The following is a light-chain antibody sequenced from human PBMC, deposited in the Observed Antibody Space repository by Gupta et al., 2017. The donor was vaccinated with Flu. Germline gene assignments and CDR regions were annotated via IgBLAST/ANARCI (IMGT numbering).Light chain of an antibody. V-gene: IGLV3-25*02. CDR2: KDT. Sequence: SYDLTQPPSVSVSPGQTARITCSGDAVPKQYSYWYQQKPGQAPVLVMSKDTERPSGIPGRFSGSTSGTTVTLTITGVQAEDEAEYYCQSADSSGSYFVFGGGTKLTVL. J-gene: IGLJ2*01. CDR1: AVPKQY. CDR3: QSADSSGSYFV.